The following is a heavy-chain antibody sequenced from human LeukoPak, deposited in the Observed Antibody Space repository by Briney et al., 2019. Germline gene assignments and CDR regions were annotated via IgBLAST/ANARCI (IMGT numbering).Heavy chain of an antibody. J-gene: IGHJ6*04. CDR1: GGSVSFYY. V-gene: IGHV4-59*02. CDR3: AGDARGSSYMDV. D-gene: IGHD3-10*01. Sequence: SETLSLTCTVSGGSVSFYYWSWIRQPPGKGLEWIGYIYYSGSTNYNPSLKSRVTISVDTSKNQFSLKVSSVTAADTAVYYCAGDARGSSYMDVWGKGTTVTVSS. CDR2: IYYSGST.